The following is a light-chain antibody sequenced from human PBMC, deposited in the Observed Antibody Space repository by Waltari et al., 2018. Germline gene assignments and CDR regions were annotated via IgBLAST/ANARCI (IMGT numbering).Light chain of an antibody. J-gene: IGLJ3*02. CDR2: GVS. V-gene: IGLV2-8*01. CDR3: CSFAGSKWV. Sequence: QSALTQPPSASGSPGQSVTISCTGTSSDVGGYNYVSWYQQHPGKAPKFIIYGVSRRPSGVPDRFSGSKSGNTASLTVSGLRAEDEADYYCCSFAGSKWVFGGGTKLTVL. CDR1: SSDVGGYNY.